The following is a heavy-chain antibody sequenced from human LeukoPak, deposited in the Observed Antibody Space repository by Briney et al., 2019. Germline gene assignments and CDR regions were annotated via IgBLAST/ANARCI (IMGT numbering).Heavy chain of an antibody. D-gene: IGHD4-17*01. Sequence: SETLSLTCTVSGGSISSSSYYWGWIRQPPGKGLEWIGSIYYSGSTYYNPSLKSRVTVSVDTSKNQFSLKLSSVTAADTAVYYCARQHPDYGEGMDVWGRGTTVTVSS. CDR2: IYYSGST. CDR3: ARQHPDYGEGMDV. CDR1: GGSISSSSYY. V-gene: IGHV4-39*01. J-gene: IGHJ6*02.